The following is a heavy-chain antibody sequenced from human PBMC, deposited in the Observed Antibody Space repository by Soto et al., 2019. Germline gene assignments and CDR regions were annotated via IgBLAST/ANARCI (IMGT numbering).Heavy chain of an antibody. J-gene: IGHJ4*02. CDR3: ASGHDAYKVRY. Sequence: QVQLQESGPGLVKPSQTMSLTCTVSGGSISRGGTGSYWTWIRQLPGKGLEWIGYIYYTGNTYYSPSLKRRPTISIDTSENQFSLKLTSVTAADTAVYFCASGHDAYKVRYWGQGTLVTVSS. D-gene: IGHD1-1*01. CDR1: GGSISRGGTGSY. V-gene: IGHV4-31*03. CDR2: IYYTGNT.